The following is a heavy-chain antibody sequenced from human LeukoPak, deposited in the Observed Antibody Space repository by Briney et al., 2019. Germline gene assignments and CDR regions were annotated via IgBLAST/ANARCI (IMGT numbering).Heavy chain of an antibody. J-gene: IGHJ3*02. CDR2: IYHSGST. V-gene: IGHV4-38-2*01. Sequence: SETLSLTCAVSGYSISSGYYWGWIRQPPGKGLEWIGSIYHSGSTYYNPSLKSRVTISVDTTKNQFSLQLSSVTAADTAVYYCARRRYDCWSGDGGDAFDIWGQGTMVTVSS. CDR3: ARRRYDCWSGDGGDAFDI. D-gene: IGHD3-3*01. CDR1: GYSISSGYY.